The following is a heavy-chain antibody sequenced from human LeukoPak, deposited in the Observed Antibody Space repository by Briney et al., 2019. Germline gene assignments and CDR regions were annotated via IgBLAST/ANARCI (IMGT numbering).Heavy chain of an antibody. V-gene: IGHV3-23*01. J-gene: IGHJ4*02. CDR3: AKDYGSGSYYEHFDY. D-gene: IGHD3-10*01. CDR2: ISGSGGST. Sequence: GGSLRLSCAASGFTFSSYAMSWVRQAPGKGLEWVSAISGSGGSTYYADSVKGRFTISRDNSKNTLYLQMNSLRAEDTALYYCAKDYGSGSYYEHFDYWGQGTLVTVSS. CDR1: GFTFSSYA.